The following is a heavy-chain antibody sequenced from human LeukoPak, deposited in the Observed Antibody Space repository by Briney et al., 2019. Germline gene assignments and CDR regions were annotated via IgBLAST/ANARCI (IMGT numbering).Heavy chain of an antibody. V-gene: IGHV4-30-4*01. J-gene: IGHJ4*02. CDR2: INGSGIT. CDR3: ARHWRGIDY. Sequence: SETLSLTCTVSGGSISSDDYYWSCVRQPPGKGLEWIGCINGSGITSYNPSLKSRVSISEDTSKNQFSLTLTSVTAADTAVYYCARHWRGIDYWGQGTIVTVSS. D-gene: IGHD1-1*01. CDR1: GGSISSDDYY.